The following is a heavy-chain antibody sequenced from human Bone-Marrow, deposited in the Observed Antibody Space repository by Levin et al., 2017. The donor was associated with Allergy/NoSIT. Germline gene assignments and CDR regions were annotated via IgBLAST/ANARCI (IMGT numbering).Heavy chain of an antibody. D-gene: IGHD3-10*01. CDR1: GYTFTHYW. CDR2: IYPGDSDT. CDR3: ARQFSGLSPDDPFDV. V-gene: IGHV5-51*01. J-gene: IGHJ3*01. Sequence: PGESLKISCKASGYTFTHYWINWVRQTPGKGLEWMGIIYPGDSDTRYSPSFQGHVTISADSSINTAYLQLSSLKASDSAIYYCARQFSGLSPDDPFDVWGQGTVVNVSS.